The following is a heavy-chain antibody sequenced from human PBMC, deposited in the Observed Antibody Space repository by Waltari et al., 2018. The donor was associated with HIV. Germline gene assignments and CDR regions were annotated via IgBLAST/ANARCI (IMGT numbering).Heavy chain of an antibody. CDR2: INCDNGKR. V-gene: IGHV1-3*01. Sequence: QVLLVQSGPEVKKPGASVTISCQASGYNFTSYTVHWVRQAPGRGLAWLGWINCDNGKRRYSPRFQDRLTMTRYISATTSYLVLGGLTSDDTALYFCARSGIVRGRNYELLVFWGQGT. J-gene: IGHJ4*01. CDR3: ARSGIVRGRNYELLVF. D-gene: IGHD3-16*01. CDR1: GYNFTSYT.